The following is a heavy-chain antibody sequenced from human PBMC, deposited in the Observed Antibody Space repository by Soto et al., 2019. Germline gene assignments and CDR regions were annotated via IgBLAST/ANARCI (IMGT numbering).Heavy chain of an antibody. CDR1: GFSLRSYA. CDR2: ISGTAESI. CDR3: AKLPMIRGNVFDH. Sequence: GGALRRSCAASGFSLRSYAVTWVRQVPGKGLEWVAVISGTAESIYYADSVKGRFTISRDNSRSTVYLKMNFLRAEDTALYYCAKLPMIRGNVFDHWGQGTMVPVS. V-gene: IGHV3-23*01. D-gene: IGHD3-10*01. J-gene: IGHJ3*01.